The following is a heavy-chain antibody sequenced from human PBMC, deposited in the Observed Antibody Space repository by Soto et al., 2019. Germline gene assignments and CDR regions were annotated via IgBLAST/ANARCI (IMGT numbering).Heavy chain of an antibody. V-gene: IGHV1-69*13. CDR3: ARETTTSCLDP. D-gene: IGHD1-1*01. Sequence: KGARASVKVSCKASGGTFSSYAINWARQAPGQGLEWMGGIIPLFGTANYAQKFQGRVTITADESTSTAYMELSSLRFEDTAVYYCARETTTSCLDPWGQRTLVTVS. CDR1: GGTFSSYA. CDR2: IIPLFGTA. J-gene: IGHJ5*02.